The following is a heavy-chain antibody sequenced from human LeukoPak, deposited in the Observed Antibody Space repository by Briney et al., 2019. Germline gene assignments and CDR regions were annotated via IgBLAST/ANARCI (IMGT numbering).Heavy chain of an antibody. CDR1: GFTFSSYS. V-gene: IGHV3-48*04. D-gene: IGHD6-6*01. CDR3: ARDPSSSSSVGGYLDY. J-gene: IGHJ4*02. Sequence: GGSLRLSCAASGFTFSSYSMNWVRQAPGKGLEWVSYISSSSSTIYYADSVKGRITISRDNAKNSLYLQMNSLRAEDTAVYYCARDPSSSSSVGGYLDYWGQGTLVTVSS. CDR2: ISSSSSTI.